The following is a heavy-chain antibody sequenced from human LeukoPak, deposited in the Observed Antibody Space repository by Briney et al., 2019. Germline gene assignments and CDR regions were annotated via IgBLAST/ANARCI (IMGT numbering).Heavy chain of an antibody. CDR2: ISYDGSNK. V-gene: IGHV3-30*18. J-gene: IGHJ4*02. CDR1: GFTYSHNG. D-gene: IGHD2-2*01. Sequence: GGSLRLSCVASGFTYSHNGMHWVRQAPGKGLEWVAVISYDGSNKYYADSVKGRFTISRDNSKNTLYLQMNSLRAEDTAVYYCAKTGSPGSSKDYWGQGTLVTVSS. CDR3: AKTGSPGSSKDY.